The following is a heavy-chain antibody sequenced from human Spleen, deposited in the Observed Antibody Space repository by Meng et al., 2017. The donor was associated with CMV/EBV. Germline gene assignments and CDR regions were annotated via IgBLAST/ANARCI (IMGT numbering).Heavy chain of an antibody. CDR1: GYTFTGYY. CDR2: INPNSGGT. J-gene: IGHJ4*02. D-gene: IGHD6-13*01. CDR3: ARGHYSSPPPDY. V-gene: IGHV1-2*02. Sequence: QVQMGRAGDEGKKPGASVKVSCKASGYTFTGYYMHWVRQAPGKGLEWMGWINPNSGGTNYAQKFQGRVTMTRDTSISTAYMELSRLRSDDTAVYYCARGHYSSPPPDYWGQGTLVTVSS.